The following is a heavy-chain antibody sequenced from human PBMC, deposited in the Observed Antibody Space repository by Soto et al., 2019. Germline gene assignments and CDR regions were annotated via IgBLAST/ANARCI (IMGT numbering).Heavy chain of an antibody. Sequence: SETLSLTCTVSGGSISSYYWSWIRQPPGKGLEWIGYIYYAGSTKYNPSLNSRVTISVDTSKNQFSLKLSSVTAADTAMYYCARDTTPSLWGQGTLVTVSS. CDR1: GGSISSYY. D-gene: IGHD1-1*01. J-gene: IGHJ4*02. CDR3: ARDTTPSL. V-gene: IGHV4-59*01. CDR2: IYYAGST.